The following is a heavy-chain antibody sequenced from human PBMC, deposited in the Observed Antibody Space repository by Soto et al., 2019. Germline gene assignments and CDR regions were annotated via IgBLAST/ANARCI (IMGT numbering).Heavy chain of an antibody. V-gene: IGHV4-39*01. J-gene: IGHJ5*02. CDR1: GGSVSSSSYC. D-gene: IGHD1-26*01. Sequence: SETLSLTCTVSGGSVSSSSYCWGGVRQPPGKGLEWIGYIYYSGSTYYNPSLKSRVTISVDTSKNQFSLKLSSVTAADTAVYYCARAGPYEWELLSWGQGTLVTVSS. CDR3: ARAGPYEWELLS. CDR2: IYYSGST.